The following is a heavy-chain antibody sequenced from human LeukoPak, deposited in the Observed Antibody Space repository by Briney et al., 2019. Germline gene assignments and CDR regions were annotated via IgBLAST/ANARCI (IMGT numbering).Heavy chain of an antibody. CDR1: GFTFSSYW. CDR2: INQDGSEK. CDR3: AGDSSGYGGGDY. D-gene: IGHD3-22*01. V-gene: IGHV3-7*01. Sequence: GGALRLSCAASGFTFSSYWMSWGRQAPGKGLEWGANINQDGSEKYYVDSVKGRFTISRDNAKTSLYLQMNSLRAADTAVYYCAGDSSGYGGGDYWGQGTLVTVSS. J-gene: IGHJ4*02.